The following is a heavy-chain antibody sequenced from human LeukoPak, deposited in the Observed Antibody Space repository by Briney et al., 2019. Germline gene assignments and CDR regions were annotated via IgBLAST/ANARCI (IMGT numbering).Heavy chain of an antibody. J-gene: IGHJ4*02. Sequence: GGSLRLSCAASGFTFSSYSMNWVRQAPGKGLEWVSSISSSSSYIYYADSVKGRFTVSRDNAKNSLYLQMNSLRAEDTAVYYCARVIGDYCDSSGPGDYWGQGTLVTVSS. CDR1: GFTFSSYS. CDR3: ARVIGDYCDSSGPGDY. CDR2: ISSSSSYI. V-gene: IGHV3-21*04. D-gene: IGHD3-22*01.